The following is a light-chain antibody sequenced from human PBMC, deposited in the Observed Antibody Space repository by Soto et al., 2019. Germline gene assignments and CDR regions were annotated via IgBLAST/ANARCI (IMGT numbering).Light chain of an antibody. CDR1: QDIARW. V-gene: IGKV1-12*01. J-gene: IGKJ4*01. CDR2: SAS. Sequence: DIQMTQSPSSVSASVGDRVTITCRASQDIARWLAWYQQKPGQSPKPLISSASSLQTGVPSRFSGSASTTDFTLTINSLQPEDFATYYCQQSYIFPLTFGGGTKIEIK. CDR3: QQSYIFPLT.